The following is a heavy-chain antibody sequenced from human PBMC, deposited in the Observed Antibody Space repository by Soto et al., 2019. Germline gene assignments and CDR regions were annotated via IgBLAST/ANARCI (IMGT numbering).Heavy chain of an antibody. D-gene: IGHD6-6*01. Sequence: ASVKVSCKASGYTFTSYGISWVRQAPGQGLEWMGWISAYNGNTNYAQKLQGRVTMTTDTSTSTAYMELRSLRSDDTAVYYCARVVYSSSSEAFDIWGQGTMVTVSS. CDR3: ARVVYSSSSEAFDI. V-gene: IGHV1-18*01. J-gene: IGHJ3*02. CDR1: GYTFTSYG. CDR2: ISAYNGNT.